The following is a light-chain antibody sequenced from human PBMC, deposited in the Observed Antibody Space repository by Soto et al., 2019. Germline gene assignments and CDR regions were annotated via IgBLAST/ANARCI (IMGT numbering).Light chain of an antibody. CDR2: EVN. V-gene: IGLV2-8*01. CDR1: SIDVGGYNY. CDR3: SSYGGYNNVV. J-gene: IGLJ1*01. Sequence: QSALTQPPSASGSPGQSFTISCAVTSIDVGGYNYVSWFQQHPGKAPKLIIHEVNQRPSGVPDRFSGSKSGNTASLTVSGLQAEDEGTYYCSSYGGYNNVVFGTGTKVTVL.